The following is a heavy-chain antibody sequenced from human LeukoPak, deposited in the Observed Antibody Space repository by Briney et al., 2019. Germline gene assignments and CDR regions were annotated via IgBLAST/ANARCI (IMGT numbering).Heavy chain of an antibody. J-gene: IGHJ4*02. D-gene: IGHD3-9*01. CDR3: ARAKVRLTGYYIPYYFDY. Sequence: PGGSLRLSCAASGFTFSSYWMSWVRQAPGKGLEWVANIKQDGSEKYYADSVKGRFTISRDNAKNSLYLQMNSLRAEDTAVYYCARAKVRLTGYYIPYYFDYWGQGTLVTVSS. CDR1: GFTFSSYW. CDR2: IKQDGSEK. V-gene: IGHV3-7*01.